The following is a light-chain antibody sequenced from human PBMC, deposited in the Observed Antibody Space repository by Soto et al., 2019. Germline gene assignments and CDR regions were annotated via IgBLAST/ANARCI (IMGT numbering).Light chain of an antibody. CDR2: EGT. CDR1: SSDVGGYNL. Sequence: QSALTQPASVSGSPGQSITISCTGTSSDVGGYNLVSWYQQHPGKAPKLMIYEGTKRPSGVSNRFSGSKSGKTASLTISGLQTEDEADYYCCSYAGSNTFVFGGGTKLTVL. V-gene: IGLV2-23*03. CDR3: CSYAGSNTFV. J-gene: IGLJ3*02.